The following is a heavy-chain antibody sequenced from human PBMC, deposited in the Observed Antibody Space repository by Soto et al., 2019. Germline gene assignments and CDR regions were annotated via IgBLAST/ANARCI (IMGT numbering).Heavy chain of an antibody. CDR3: ARAPIAVVGDAFDI. D-gene: IGHD6-19*01. CDR2: IWYDGSNK. V-gene: IGHV3-33*01. J-gene: IGHJ3*02. CDR1: GLTFSSYG. Sequence: PGGSLRLSCAASGLTFSSYGMHWVRQAPGKGLEWVAVIWYDGSNKYYADSVKGRFTISRDNSKNTLYLQMNSLRAEDTAVYYCARAPIAVVGDAFDIWGQGTMVTVSS.